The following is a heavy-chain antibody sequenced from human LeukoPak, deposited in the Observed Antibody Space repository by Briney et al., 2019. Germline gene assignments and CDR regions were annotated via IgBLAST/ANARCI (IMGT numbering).Heavy chain of an antibody. CDR3: AKDHYDWNDNS. D-gene: IGHD1-1*01. CDR1: GFTFSSYA. V-gene: IGHV3-23*01. J-gene: IGHJ4*02. Sequence: PGGSLRLSCAASGFTFSSYAMSWVRHAPGKGLEWVSGISGSGGSTYYADSVKGRFTISRDNSKNTLYLQMNSLRAEDTAVYYCAKDHYDWNDNSWGQGTLVTVSS. CDR2: ISGSGGST.